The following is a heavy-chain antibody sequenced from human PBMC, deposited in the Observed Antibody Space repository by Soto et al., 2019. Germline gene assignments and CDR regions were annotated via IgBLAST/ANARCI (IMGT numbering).Heavy chain of an antibody. V-gene: IGHV4-30-4*01. Sequence: SETLSLTCTVSGGSISSDHYHWTWIRKPPGKGLEWIGYIHYSGSIYYNPSLQSRVTMSVDTSKNLFSLKLSSVTAADTAVYFCAREDDGGDRDYYGLDVWGQGTTVTVSS. CDR2: IHYSGSI. CDR3: AREDDGGDRDYYGLDV. D-gene: IGHD2-21*02. CDR1: GGSISSDHYH. J-gene: IGHJ6*02.